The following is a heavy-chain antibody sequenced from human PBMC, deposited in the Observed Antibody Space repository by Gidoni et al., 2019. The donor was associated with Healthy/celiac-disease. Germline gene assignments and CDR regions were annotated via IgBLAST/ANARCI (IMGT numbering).Heavy chain of an antibody. CDR1: GFTFSNYG. J-gene: IGHJ6*02. D-gene: IGHD3-22*01. Sequence: QVQLVESGGGVVQPGRSLRRSCAASGFTFSNYGMHWVRQAPGKGLEWVAVIWYDGSNKYYADSVKGRFTISRDNSKNTLYLQMNSLRAEDTAVYYCARVTYDSSGYYYGMDVWGQGTTVTVSS. V-gene: IGHV3-33*01. CDR3: ARVTYDSSGYYYGMDV. CDR2: IWYDGSNK.